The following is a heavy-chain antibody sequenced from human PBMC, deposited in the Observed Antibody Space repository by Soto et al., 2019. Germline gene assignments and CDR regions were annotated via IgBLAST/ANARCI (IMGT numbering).Heavy chain of an antibody. V-gene: IGHV2-26*01. CDR1: GFSLSNARMG. CDR3: ARTVARMNLDY. D-gene: IGHD2-21*01. J-gene: IGHJ4*02. Sequence: QVTLKESGPVLVNPTETLTLTCTVSGFSLSNARMGVSWIRQPPGKALEWLAHIFSNDETAYSTSLKTRLTISKDTSKSQVVLTMGNMDPVDTATYYCARTVARMNLDYWGQGTLVTVSS. CDR2: IFSNDET.